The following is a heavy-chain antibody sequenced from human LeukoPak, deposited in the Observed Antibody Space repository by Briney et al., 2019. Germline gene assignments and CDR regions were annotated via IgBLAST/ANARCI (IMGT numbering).Heavy chain of an antibody. V-gene: IGHV3-15*01. J-gene: IGHJ6*03. CDR2: IKSKTDGGTT. CDR3: ASGMWAQYYMDV. Sequence: GGSLRLSCAASGFTFSNAWMSWVRQAPGKGLEWVGRIKSKTDGGTTDYAAPVKGRFTISRDDSKNTLYLQMNSLRAEDTAVYYCASGMWAQYYMDVWGKGTTVTVSS. D-gene: IGHD1-26*01. CDR1: GFTFSNAW.